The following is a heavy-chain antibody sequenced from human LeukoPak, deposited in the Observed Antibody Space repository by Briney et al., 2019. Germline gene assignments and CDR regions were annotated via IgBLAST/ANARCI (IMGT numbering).Heavy chain of an antibody. D-gene: IGHD6-19*01. CDR3: ARGVIAVAGNAFDI. CDR1: GGTFTSYA. V-gene: IGHV1-69*13. Sequence: ASVKVSCKASGGTFTSYAISWVRQAPGQGLEWMGGIIPIFGTANYAQKFQGRVTITADESTSTAYMELSSLRSEDTAVYYCARGVIAVAGNAFDIWGQGTMVTVSS. CDR2: IIPIFGTA. J-gene: IGHJ3*02.